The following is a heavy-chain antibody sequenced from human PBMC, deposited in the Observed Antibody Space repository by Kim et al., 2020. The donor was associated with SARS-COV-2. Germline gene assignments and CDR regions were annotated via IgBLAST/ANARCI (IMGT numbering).Heavy chain of an antibody. CDR2: ISWNSGSI. CDR1: GFTFDDYA. Sequence: GGSLRLSCAASGFTFDDYAMHWVRQAPGKGLEWVSGISWNSGSIGYADSVKGRFTISRDNAKNSLYLQMNSLRAEDTALYYCAKDGYGDYGGVGSWGQGTLVTVSS. V-gene: IGHV3-9*01. D-gene: IGHD4-17*01. CDR3: AKDGYGDYGGVGS. J-gene: IGHJ5*02.